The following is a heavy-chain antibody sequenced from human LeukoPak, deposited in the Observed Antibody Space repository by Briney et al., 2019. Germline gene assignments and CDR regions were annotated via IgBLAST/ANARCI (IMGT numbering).Heavy chain of an antibody. Sequence: ASVKVSCKVSGYTLTELSMHWVRQAPGKGLEWMGGFDPEDGETIYAQKFQGRVTMTEDTSTDTAYMELSSLRSEDTAVYYCAKKGGIAVAGTGYYFDYWGQGTLVTVSS. V-gene: IGHV1-24*01. CDR1: GYTLTELS. CDR2: FDPEDGET. CDR3: AKKGGIAVAGTGYYFDY. J-gene: IGHJ4*02. D-gene: IGHD6-19*01.